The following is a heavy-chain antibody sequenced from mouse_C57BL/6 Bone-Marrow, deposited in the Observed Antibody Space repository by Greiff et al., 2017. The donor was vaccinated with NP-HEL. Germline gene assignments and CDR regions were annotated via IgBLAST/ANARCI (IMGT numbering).Heavy chain of an antibody. J-gene: IGHJ3*01. CDR3: TTGGIYYGNF. V-gene: IGHV14-4*01. Sequence: VQLKQSGAELVRPGASVKLSCTASGFNIKDDYMHWVKQRPEQGLEWIGWIDPENGDTEYASKFQGKATITADISSNTAYLQLSSLTSEDTAVYYCTTGGIYYGNFWGQGTLVTVSA. D-gene: IGHD2-1*01. CDR2: IDPENGDT. CDR1: GFNIKDDY.